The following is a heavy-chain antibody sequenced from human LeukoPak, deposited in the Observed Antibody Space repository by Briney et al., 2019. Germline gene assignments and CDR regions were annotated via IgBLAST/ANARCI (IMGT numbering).Heavy chain of an antibody. CDR3: ARAIYEYDFWSGYNSEFDY. D-gene: IGHD3-3*01. V-gene: IGHV4-4*07. Sequence: PSETLSLTCTVSGGSISSYYWSWIRQPAGKGLEWIGRIYTSGSTNYNPSLKSRVTMSVDTSKNQFSLKLSSVTAADTAVYYCARAIYEYDFWSGYNSEFDYWGQGTLVTVSS. J-gene: IGHJ4*02. CDR1: GGSISSYY. CDR2: IYTSGST.